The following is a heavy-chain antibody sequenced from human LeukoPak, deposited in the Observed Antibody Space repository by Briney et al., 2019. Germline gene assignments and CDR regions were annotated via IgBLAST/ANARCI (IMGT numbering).Heavy chain of an antibody. V-gene: IGHV3-23*01. J-gene: IGHJ6*03. CDR2: ISAGGGST. D-gene: IGHD6-13*01. CDR1: GFTFSSYA. CDR3: ARGRVSSSSWYSTYYYYFYMDV. Sequence: GGSLRLSCAASGFTFSSYAMTWVRQAPGKGLEWVSAISAGGGSTYYADSVKGRFTISRDNSKNTLYLQMNSLRAEDTAVYFCARGRVSSSSWYSTYYYYFYMDVWGKGTTVTVSS.